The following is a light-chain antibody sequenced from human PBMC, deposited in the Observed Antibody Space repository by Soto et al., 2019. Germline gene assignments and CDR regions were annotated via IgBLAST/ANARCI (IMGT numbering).Light chain of an antibody. J-gene: IGLJ7*01. CDR3: CSLTNGATWV. CDR2: EAS. V-gene: IGLV2-23*01. Sequence: QSVLTQPASLSGSPGQSITISCTGTNSDVGSHNFVSWYQQYPGKAPKLLIYEASKRPSGLSNRFSGSKSGNTASLTISGLQAEDEADYYCCSLTNGATWVFGGGTQLTVL. CDR1: NSDVGSHNF.